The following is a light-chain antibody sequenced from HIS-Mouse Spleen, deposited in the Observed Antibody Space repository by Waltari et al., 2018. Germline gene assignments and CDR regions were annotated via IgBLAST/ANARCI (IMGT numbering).Light chain of an antibody. Sequence: SYELTQPPSVSVSPGQTARITCPGDALPKQYAYWYQQKPGQAPVLVIYKDSERPSGIPERFSGSSSGTTVTLTISGVQAEDEADYYCQSADSSGTYIWVSGGGTKLTVL. CDR3: QSADSSGTYIWV. J-gene: IGLJ3*02. CDR2: KDS. CDR1: ALPKQY. V-gene: IGLV3-25*03.